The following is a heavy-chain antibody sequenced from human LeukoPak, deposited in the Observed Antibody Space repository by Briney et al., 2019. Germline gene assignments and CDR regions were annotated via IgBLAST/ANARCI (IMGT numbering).Heavy chain of an antibody. CDR3: ARQFEDSSGYYSSYDY. CDR1: GGSFSGYY. V-gene: IGHV4-34*01. CDR2: INHSGST. Sequence: SETPSLTCAVYGGSFSGYYWSWIRQPPGKGLEWIGEINHSGSTNYNPSLKSRVTISVDTSKNQFSLKLSSVTAADTAVYFCARQFEDSSGYYSSYDYWGQGTLVTVSS. D-gene: IGHD3-22*01. J-gene: IGHJ4*02.